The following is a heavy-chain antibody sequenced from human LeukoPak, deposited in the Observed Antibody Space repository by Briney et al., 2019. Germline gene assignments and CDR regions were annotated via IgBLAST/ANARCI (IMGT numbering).Heavy chain of an antibody. J-gene: IGHJ5*02. D-gene: IGHD6-13*01. CDR3: ARGRPIAEVNSFDP. CDR1: GGSFSGYY. V-gene: IGHV4-34*01. CDR2: INHSGST. Sequence: PSETLSLTCAVYGGSFSGYYWSWIRQPPGKGLEWIAEINHSGSTNYNPSLKSRVTISVDTSKNQFSLKLSSVTAADTAVYYCARGRPIAEVNSFDPWGQGTLVTVSS.